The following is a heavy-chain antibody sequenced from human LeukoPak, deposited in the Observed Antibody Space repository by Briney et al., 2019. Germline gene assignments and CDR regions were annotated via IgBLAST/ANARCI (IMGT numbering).Heavy chain of an antibody. CDR3: ARDADSSGWYRDAFDI. CDR2: IYYSGST. D-gene: IGHD6-19*01. CDR1: GGSISSYY. Sequence: SETLSLTCTVSGGSISSYYWSWIRQPPGKGLEWIGYIYYSGSTNYNPSLKSRVTISVDKSKNQFSLKLSSVTAADTAVYYCARDADSSGWYRDAFDIWGQGTMVTVSS. J-gene: IGHJ3*02. V-gene: IGHV4-59*12.